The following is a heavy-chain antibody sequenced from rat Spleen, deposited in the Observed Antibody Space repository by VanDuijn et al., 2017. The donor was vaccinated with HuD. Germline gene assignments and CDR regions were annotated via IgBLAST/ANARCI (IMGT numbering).Heavy chain of an antibody. J-gene: IGHJ2*01. CDR2: IIYDGSST. CDR1: GFTFSDYA. D-gene: IGHD1-7*01. V-gene: IGHV5-17*01. Sequence: EVQLVESGGGLVQPGRSLKLSCAASGFTFSDYAMAWVRQAPKKGLEWVATIIYDGSSTYYRDSVKGRFTISRDNAENIVYLQMNSLKCEDTATYYCAVAGYGYWGQGVMVTVSS. CDR3: AVAGYGY.